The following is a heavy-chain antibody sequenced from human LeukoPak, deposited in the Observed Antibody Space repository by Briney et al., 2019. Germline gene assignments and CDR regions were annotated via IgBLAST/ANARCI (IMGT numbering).Heavy chain of an antibody. J-gene: IGHJ6*03. CDR2: IYPGDSDT. CDR3: ARQVAHYYYYMDV. Sequence: GESLKTSCKGSGYSFTSYWIGWVRQMPGKGLEWMGIIYPGDSDTRYSPSFQGQVTISADKSISTAYLQWSSLKASDTAMYYCARQVAHYYYYMDVWGKGTTVTVSS. CDR1: GYSFTSYW. V-gene: IGHV5-51*01.